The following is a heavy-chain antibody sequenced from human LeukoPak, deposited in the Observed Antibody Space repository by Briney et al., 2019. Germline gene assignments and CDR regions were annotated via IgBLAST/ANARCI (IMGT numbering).Heavy chain of an antibody. CDR2: IYPGESIYPIENP. CDR3: ARHKVMITFGGVIVPSSLDY. V-gene: IGHV4-4*07. CDR1: GVCISAYY. Sequence: SETLSLTCSVSGVCISAYYWSWLRQPAGKGLEGIGRIYPGESIYPIENPNYNPSLKSRVSKSGDTSKNQISLKSSSVTAADTAVYYCARHKVMITFGGVIVPSSLDYWGQGTLVTVSA. D-gene: IGHD3-16*02. J-gene: IGHJ4*02.